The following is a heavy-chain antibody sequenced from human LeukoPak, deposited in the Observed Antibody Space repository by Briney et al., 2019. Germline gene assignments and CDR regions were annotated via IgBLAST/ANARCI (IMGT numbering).Heavy chain of an antibody. CDR1: GDTFTSYD. D-gene: IGHD3-22*01. CDR3: ARGFYYYDSSGQGYYYGMDV. V-gene: IGHV1-8*01. J-gene: IGHJ6*02. Sequence: ASVKVSCKASGDTFTSYDINWVRQAPGQGLEWMGWMNPNSGNTGYAQKFQGRVTMTRNTSISTAYMELSSLRSEDTAVYYCARGFYYYDSSGQGYYYGMDVWGQGTTVTVSS. CDR2: MNPNSGNT.